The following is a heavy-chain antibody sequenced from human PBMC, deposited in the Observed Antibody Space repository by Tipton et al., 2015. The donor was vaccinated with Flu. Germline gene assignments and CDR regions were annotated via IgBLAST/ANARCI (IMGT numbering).Heavy chain of an antibody. Sequence: LRLSCTVSGGSISSGSYYWSWIRQPAGKGLEWIGRIYTSGSTNYNPSLKSRVTISVDTSKNQFSLKLSPVTAADTAVYYCARDNYDYVWGSYRYNYFDYWGQGTLVTVSS. CDR3: ARDNYDYVWGSYRYNYFDY. CDR2: IYTSGST. D-gene: IGHD3-16*02. J-gene: IGHJ4*02. CDR1: GGSISSGSYY. V-gene: IGHV4-61*02.